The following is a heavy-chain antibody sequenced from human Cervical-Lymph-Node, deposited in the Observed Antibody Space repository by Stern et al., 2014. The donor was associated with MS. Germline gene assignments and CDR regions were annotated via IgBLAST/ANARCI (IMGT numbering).Heavy chain of an antibody. CDR2: INGSGTAR. D-gene: IGHD3-3*02. J-gene: IGHJ4*02. V-gene: IGHV3-11*01. Sequence: MNLVESGGGLVKPGGSLRLSCVASGFTFSDYYMQWIRQAPGKGLEWVSYINGSGTARYYADPVKGRFTISRDNAKKSLYLQMNSLRPEDTAVYYCANSISWGQGTLVTVSS. CDR1: GFTFSDYY. CDR3: ANSIS.